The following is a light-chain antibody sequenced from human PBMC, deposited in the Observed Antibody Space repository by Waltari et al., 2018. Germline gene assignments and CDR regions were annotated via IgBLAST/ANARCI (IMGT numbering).Light chain of an antibody. CDR1: KDIHSY. V-gene: IGKV1-9*01. CDR2: VAS. CDR3: QHLNSYPLN. J-gene: IGKJ4*01. Sequence: DIYLTQSPSFLSASVGDRVTITCRARKDIHSYLAWYQLRPGQAPRLIIYVASKLQSGVPSRFSGSGTGTDFTLTISGLQPEDFATYYCQHLNSYPLNFGGGTKVEIK.